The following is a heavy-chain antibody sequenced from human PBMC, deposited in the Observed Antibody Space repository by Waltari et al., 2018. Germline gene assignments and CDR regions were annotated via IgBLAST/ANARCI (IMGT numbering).Heavy chain of an antibody. V-gene: IGHV3-15*07. CDR2: IKSKTDGGTT. CDR1: GFTFSNAW. J-gene: IGHJ4*02. Sequence: SGFTFSNAWMNWVRQAPGKGLEWVGRIKSKTDGGTTDYAAPVKGRFTISRDDSKNTLYLQMNSLRAEDTAVYYCAKVPVAGHPGDWGQGTLVTVSS. D-gene: IGHD6-19*01. CDR3: AKVPVAGHPGD.